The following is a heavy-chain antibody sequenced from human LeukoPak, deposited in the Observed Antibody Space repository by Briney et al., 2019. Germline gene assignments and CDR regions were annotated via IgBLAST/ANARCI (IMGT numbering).Heavy chain of an antibody. D-gene: IGHD3-10*01. Sequence: SETLSLTCAVYGGSFSRYYWSWIRQPPGKGLEWIGYIYYSGSTNYNPSLKSRVTISVDTSKNQFSLKLSSVTAADTAVYYCARAHYYGSGNIDYWGQGTLVTVSS. CDR1: GGSFSRYY. CDR2: IYYSGST. J-gene: IGHJ4*02. V-gene: IGHV4-59*01. CDR3: ARAHYYGSGNIDY.